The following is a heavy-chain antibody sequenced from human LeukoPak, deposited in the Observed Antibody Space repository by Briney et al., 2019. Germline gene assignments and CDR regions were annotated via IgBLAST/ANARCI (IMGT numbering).Heavy chain of an antibody. D-gene: IGHD3-3*01. CDR1: GYSISSGYF. CDR2: IYHSGST. CDR3: ARGEPHYDFWSGYYTPLSTFDY. V-gene: IGHV4-38-2*02. Sequence: NPSETLSLTCTVSGYSISSGYFWGWIRQPPGKGLEWIGSIYHSGSTNYNPSLKSRVTISVDTSKNQFSLKLSSVTAADTAVYYCARGEPHYDFWSGYYTPLSTFDYWGQGTLVTVSS. J-gene: IGHJ4*02.